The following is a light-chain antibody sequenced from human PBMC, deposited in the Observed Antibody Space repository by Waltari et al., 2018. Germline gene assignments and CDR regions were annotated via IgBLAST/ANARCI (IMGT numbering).Light chain of an antibody. J-gene: IGKJ4*01. CDR3: QQYGSSPLT. V-gene: IGKV3-20*01. CDR1: QSVSSNY. CDR2: DAS. Sequence: EIVLTQSPGTLSLSPGERATLSCRASQSVSSNYLAWYQQKPGQAPRLLIYDASSRATGIPYRFSGSGSGTDFTLTINRLEPEDFAVYYCQQYGSSPLTFGGGTKVEI.